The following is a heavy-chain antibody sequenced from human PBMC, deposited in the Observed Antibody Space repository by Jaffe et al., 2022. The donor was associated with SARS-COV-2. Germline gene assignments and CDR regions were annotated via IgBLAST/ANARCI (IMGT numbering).Heavy chain of an antibody. CDR2: IRGSGDTT. J-gene: IGHJ1*01. CDR1: GLTSYSHA. V-gene: IGHV3-23*01. D-gene: IGHD3-22*01. CDR3: AKDQLYYDSDFHD. Sequence: EVQLLESGGGLVQPGGSLRLSCAASGLTSYSHAMTWVRQAPGKGLEWVSTIRGSGDTTYYADYVKGRFTISRDISKNTLYLQMNSLRAEDTAVYYCAKDQLYYDSDFHDWGQGTLVSVSS.